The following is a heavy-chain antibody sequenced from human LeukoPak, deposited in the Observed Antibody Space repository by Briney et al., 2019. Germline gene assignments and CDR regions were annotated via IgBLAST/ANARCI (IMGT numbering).Heavy chain of an antibody. CDR3: AKYMYSSNWYCPFDI. CDR2: INNSGGNT. J-gene: IGHJ3*02. D-gene: IGHD6-13*01. Sequence: PGGSLRLSCAASGFTFSNYAMTWVRQAPGEGLEWVSTINNSGGNTYYAVSVKGRFTISRDNSENTLYLQVSTLRAEDTAVYYCAKYMYSSNWYCPFDIWGQGTMVTVSS. V-gene: IGHV3-23*01. CDR1: GFTFSNYA.